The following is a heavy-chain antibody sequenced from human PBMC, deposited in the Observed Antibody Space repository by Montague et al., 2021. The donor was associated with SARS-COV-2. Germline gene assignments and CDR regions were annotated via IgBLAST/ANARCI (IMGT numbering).Heavy chain of an antibody. D-gene: IGHD1-26*01. V-gene: IGHV4-31*03. Sequence: TLSLTCSGSGGSISSANYYWSWIRQHPGKGLEFIGYIYYSGSSFYNPSLKSRLTISVDTSKNRFSLRLSSVTAADTAIYFCASQSGSYYNYFDLWGQGTLVTVSS. J-gene: IGHJ4*02. CDR2: IYYSGSS. CDR1: GGSISSANYY. CDR3: ASQSGSYYNYFDL.